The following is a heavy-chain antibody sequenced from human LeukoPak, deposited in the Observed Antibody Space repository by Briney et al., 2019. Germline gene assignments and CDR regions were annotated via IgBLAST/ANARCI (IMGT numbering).Heavy chain of an antibody. D-gene: IGHD5-12*01. Sequence: GGSLRLSCAASGFTFSSCSMNWVRQAPGKGLEWVSSISSSSSYIYYADSVKGRFTISRDNAKNSLYLQMNSLRAEDTAVYYCASTAVAISFQRVYFDYWGQGTLVTVSS. J-gene: IGHJ4*02. V-gene: IGHV3-21*01. CDR1: GFTFSSCS. CDR3: ASTAVAISFQRVYFDY. CDR2: ISSSSSYI.